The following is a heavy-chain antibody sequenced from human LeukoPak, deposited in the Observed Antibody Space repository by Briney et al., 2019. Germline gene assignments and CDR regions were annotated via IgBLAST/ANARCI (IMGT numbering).Heavy chain of an antibody. J-gene: IGHJ5*02. CDR3: AKEGTVRWFDP. V-gene: IGHV4-30-4*07. CDR1: GGSISRGGYS. Sequence: PSETLSLTCAVSGGSISRGGYSWSWIRQPPGKGLEWIGYFYYSGSTFYNPSLKSRVTISVETSKNQFSLKLNSVTAADTAVYYCAKEGTVRWFDPWGQGTLVTVSS. CDR2: FYYSGST. D-gene: IGHD1-14*01.